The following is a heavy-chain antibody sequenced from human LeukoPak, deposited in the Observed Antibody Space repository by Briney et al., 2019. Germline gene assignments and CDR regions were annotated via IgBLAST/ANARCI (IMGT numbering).Heavy chain of an antibody. J-gene: IGHJ4*02. CDR1: GGSISSYY. CDR3: AREGRDGYNLWRRPIDY. Sequence: SETLSLTCTVSGGSISSYYWSWIRQPPGKGLEWIGYIYYSGSTNYNPSLKSRVTISVDTSKNQFSLKPSSVTAADTAVYYCAREGRDGYNLWRRPIDYWGQGTLVTVSS. D-gene: IGHD5-24*01. CDR2: IYYSGST. V-gene: IGHV4-59*01.